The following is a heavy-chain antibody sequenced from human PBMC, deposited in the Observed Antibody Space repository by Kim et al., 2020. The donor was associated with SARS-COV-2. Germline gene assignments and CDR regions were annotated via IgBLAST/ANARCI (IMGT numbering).Heavy chain of an antibody. CDR2: IYSGGST. CDR3: ARSVDSSGYSRQFDY. J-gene: IGHJ4*02. D-gene: IGHD3-22*01. Sequence: GGSVRLSCAASGFTVSSNYMSWVRQAPGKGLEWVSVIYSGGSTYYADSVKGRFTISRDNSKNTLYLQMNSLRAEDTAVYYCARSVDSSGYSRQFDYWGQGTLVTVSS. V-gene: IGHV3-66*01. CDR1: GFTVSSNY.